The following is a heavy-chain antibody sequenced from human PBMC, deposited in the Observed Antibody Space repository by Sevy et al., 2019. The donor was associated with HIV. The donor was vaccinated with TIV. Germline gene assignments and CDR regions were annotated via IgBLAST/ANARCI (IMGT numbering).Heavy chain of an antibody. CDR2: IDSGGSI. V-gene: IGHV3-66*01. CDR1: GFTVSGNY. CDR3: ARDRYYDASGYYYYYYGMDV. Sequence: GGSLRLSCEASGFTVSGNYMAWVRLAPGKGLEWVSLIDSGGSIYYADSVKGRFTISRDNAKNTLYLQMNPLRAEDTAVDFCARDRYYDASGYYYYYYGMDVWGQGTTVTVSS. D-gene: IGHD3-22*01. J-gene: IGHJ6*02.